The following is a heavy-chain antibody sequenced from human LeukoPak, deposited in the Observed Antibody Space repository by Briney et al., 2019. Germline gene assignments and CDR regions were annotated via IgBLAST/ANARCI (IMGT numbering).Heavy chain of an antibody. V-gene: IGHV4-4*07. D-gene: IGHD4-17*01. J-gene: IGHJ4*02. CDR2: IYPSGST. CDR1: AGSISSYY. CDR3: ARVRGDYGDPYYFDY. Sequence: PSETLSLTCTVSAGSISSYYWSWIRQPAGQGLEWIGRIYPSGSTHYNPSLKSRVTMSVDTSKNQFSLKLSSVNAADTAVYYCARVRGDYGDPYYFDYWGQGTLVTVSS.